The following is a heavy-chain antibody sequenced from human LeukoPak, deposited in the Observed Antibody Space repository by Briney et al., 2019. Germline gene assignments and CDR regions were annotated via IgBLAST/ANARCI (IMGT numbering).Heavy chain of an antibody. D-gene: IGHD2-2*01. CDR2: ISADNGNT. Sequence: ASVKVPCKTSGYTFSAYGISWVRQAPGRGLEWMGWISADNGNTKSAQKFQGRVTVTTDTPASTAYMELRSLRSDDTAVYYCARIYCTSSECHYGMDVWGQGTTVTVSS. CDR3: ARIYCTSSECHYGMDV. V-gene: IGHV1-18*01. J-gene: IGHJ6*02. CDR1: GYTFSAYG.